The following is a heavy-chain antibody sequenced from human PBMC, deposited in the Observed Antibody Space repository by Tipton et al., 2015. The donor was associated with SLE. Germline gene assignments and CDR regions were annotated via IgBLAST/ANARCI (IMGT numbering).Heavy chain of an antibody. CDR1: GGSIFSYY. CDR3: ARAAGGNYRPWYYYMDV. CDR2: ISYYGTT. J-gene: IGHJ6*03. D-gene: IGHD3-10*01. Sequence: TLSLTCTVSGGSIFSYYWSWIRQPPGKGLEWIGEISYYGTTNYNPSLKSRVTVSIDTSKNQFSLRLTSVTAADTAVYYCARAAGGNYRPWYYYMDVWGKGTTVTVSS. V-gene: IGHV4-59*12.